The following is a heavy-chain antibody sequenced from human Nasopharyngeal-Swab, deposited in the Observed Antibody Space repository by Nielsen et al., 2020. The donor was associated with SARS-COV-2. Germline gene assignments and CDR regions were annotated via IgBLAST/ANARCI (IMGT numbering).Heavy chain of an antibody. V-gene: IGHV4-30-4*01. CDR1: GGSISSGDHY. CDR3: DRGPPTYCGSHCSLDY. D-gene: IGHD2-21*02. Sequence: SETLSLTCTVSGGSISSGDHYWSWIRQPPGKGLQWIGYIHYIGSTNYNPSLKSRVTISVDTSKNQFSLKLSSVTAADTAVYYCDRGPPTYCGSHCSLDYWGQGTLATVSS. J-gene: IGHJ4*02. CDR2: IHYIGST.